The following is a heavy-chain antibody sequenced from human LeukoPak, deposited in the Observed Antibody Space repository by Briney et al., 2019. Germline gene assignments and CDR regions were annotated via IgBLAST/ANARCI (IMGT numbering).Heavy chain of an antibody. D-gene: IGHD3-22*01. V-gene: IGHV3-33*06. CDR1: GFTFSRHG. CDR3: AKDLNSTYNYDSSGYEDAFDI. Sequence: GGSLRLSCAPSGFTFSRHGMHWVRQAPGKGLEWVAVIWYDGSNKYYADSVKGRFTISRDNSKNTLYLQMNSLRAEDTAVYYCAKDLNSTYNYDSSGYEDAFDIWGQGTMVTVSS. J-gene: IGHJ3*02. CDR2: IWYDGSNK.